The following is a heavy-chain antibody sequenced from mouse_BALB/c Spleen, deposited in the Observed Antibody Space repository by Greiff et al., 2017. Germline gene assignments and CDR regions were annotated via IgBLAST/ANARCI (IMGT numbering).Heavy chain of an antibody. CDR1: GFNFKDTY. D-gene: IGHD3-2*01. V-gene: IGHV14-3*02. J-gene: IGHJ2*01. CDR3: ATQTARATFDY. Sequence: VQLQQSGAELVKPGASVKLSCTASGFNFKDTYMHWVKQRPEQGLEWIGRIDPANGNTKYDPKFQGKATITADTSSNTAYLQLSSLTSEDTAVYYCATQTARATFDYWGQGTTLTVSS. CDR2: IDPANGNT.